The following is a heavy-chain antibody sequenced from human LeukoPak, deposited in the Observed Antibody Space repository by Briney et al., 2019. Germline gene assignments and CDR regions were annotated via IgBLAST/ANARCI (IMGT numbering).Heavy chain of an antibody. Sequence: PGGSLRLSCAASGFTFSSYGMHWVRQAPGKGLEWVAVIWYDGSNKYYADSVKGRFTISRDNSKNTLYLQMNSLRAEDTAVYYCAREGYYDSSGYEFDYWGQGTLVTVSS. D-gene: IGHD3-22*01. CDR2: IWYDGSNK. CDR1: GFTFSSYG. CDR3: AREGYYDSSGYEFDY. V-gene: IGHV3-33*01. J-gene: IGHJ4*02.